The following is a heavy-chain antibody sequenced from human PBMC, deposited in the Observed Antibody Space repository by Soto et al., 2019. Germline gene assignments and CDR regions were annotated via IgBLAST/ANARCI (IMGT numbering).Heavy chain of an antibody. CDR3: ARLRIAATRDLVDY. CDR2: ISSSSSYI. J-gene: IGHJ4*02. CDR1: GFTFSSYS. Sequence: GGSLRLSCAASGFTFSSYSMNWVRQAPGKGLEWVSSISSSSSYIYYADSVKGRFTISRDNAKNSLYLQMNSLRAEDTAVYYCARLRIAATRDLVDYWGQGTLVTVSS. V-gene: IGHV3-21*01. D-gene: IGHD2-15*01.